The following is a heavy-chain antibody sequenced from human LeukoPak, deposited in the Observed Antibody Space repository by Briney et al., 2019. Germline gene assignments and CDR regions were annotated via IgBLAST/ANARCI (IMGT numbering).Heavy chain of an antibody. Sequence: PSETLSLTCAVYGGSFSNYFWSWIRQPPGKGLEWIGEINQSGSTNYNPSLKSRVTISVDTSKNQLSLKLSSVTAADTAVYYCARIAYTYSYGSGSHYGMDVWGQGTTVTVSS. V-gene: IGHV4-34*01. CDR3: ARIAYTYSYGSGSHYGMDV. D-gene: IGHD3-10*01. CDR2: INQSGST. CDR1: GGSFSNYF. J-gene: IGHJ6*02.